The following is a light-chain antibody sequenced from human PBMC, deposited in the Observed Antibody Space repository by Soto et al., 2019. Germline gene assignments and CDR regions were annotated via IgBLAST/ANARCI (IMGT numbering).Light chain of an antibody. Sequence: QSVLTQAPSASGTPGQRVTISCSGSSSNIGSDFVSWYQQLPGTAPKLLIYHNYHRHSGVPDRFSGSKSGTSASLAISDLRSEDEADYYCSAWDDSLSSDVFGAGTKLTVL. CDR1: SSNIGSDF. CDR2: HNY. CDR3: SAWDDSLSSDV. V-gene: IGLV1-47*01. J-gene: IGLJ1*01.